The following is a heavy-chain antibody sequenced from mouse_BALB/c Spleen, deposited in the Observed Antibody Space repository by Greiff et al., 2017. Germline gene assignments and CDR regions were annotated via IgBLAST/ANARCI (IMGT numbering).Heavy chain of an antibody. Sequence: VQLKQSGPGLVKPSQSLSLTCSVTGYSITSGYYWNWIRQFPGNKLEWMGYISYDGSNNYNPSLKNRISITRDTSKNQFFLKLNSVTTEDTATYYCARVVRDGYPYWYFDVWGAGTTVTVSS. CDR1: GYSITSGYY. V-gene: IGHV3-6*02. CDR2: ISYDGSN. J-gene: IGHJ1*01. D-gene: IGHD2-3*01. CDR3: ARVVRDGYPYWYFDV.